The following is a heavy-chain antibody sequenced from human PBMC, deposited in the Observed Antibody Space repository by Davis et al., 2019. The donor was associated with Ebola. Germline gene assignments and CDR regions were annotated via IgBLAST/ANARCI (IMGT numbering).Heavy chain of an antibody. J-gene: IGHJ6*04. CDR3: ARDLYGDYGYYGMDV. Sequence: AASVKVSCKASGYTFTSYAMNWVRQAPGQGLEWMGWISASNGNTYYAQRLQDRVTLITDTSTNTAYMELRRLTSDDTAVYYCARDLYGDYGYYGMDVWGKGTTVTVSS. CDR1: GYTFTSYA. V-gene: IGHV1-18*01. D-gene: IGHD4-17*01. CDR2: ISASNGNT.